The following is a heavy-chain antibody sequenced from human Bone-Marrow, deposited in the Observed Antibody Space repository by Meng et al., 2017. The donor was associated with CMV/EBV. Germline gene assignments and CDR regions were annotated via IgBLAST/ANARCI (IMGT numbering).Heavy chain of an antibody. V-gene: IGHV1-2*02. CDR2: INPNSGGT. CDR3: ASGNYDFWSGYLLDD. J-gene: IGHJ4*02. D-gene: IGHD3-3*01. Sequence: GESLKISCKASGYTFTGYYMHWVRQAPGQGLEWMGWINPNSGGTNYAQKFQGRVTMTRDTSISTAYMELSRLRSDDTAVYYCASGNYDFWSGYLLDDWGQGTLVTVSS. CDR1: GYTFTGYY.